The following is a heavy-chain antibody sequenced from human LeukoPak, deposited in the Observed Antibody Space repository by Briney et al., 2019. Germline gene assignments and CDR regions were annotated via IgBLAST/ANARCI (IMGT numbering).Heavy chain of an antibody. CDR1: GFSFSSSW. V-gene: IGHV3-74*01. Sequence: PGGSLRLSCAASGFSFSSSWMHWVRQVPGKGLEWVSRINDDETSTTYAESVKGRFTISRDNAKNSLYLQMNSLRAEDTAVYYCARDPADINRLDWGQGTLVTVSS. CDR2: INDDETST. J-gene: IGHJ4*02. CDR3: ARDPADINRLD. D-gene: IGHD3-9*01.